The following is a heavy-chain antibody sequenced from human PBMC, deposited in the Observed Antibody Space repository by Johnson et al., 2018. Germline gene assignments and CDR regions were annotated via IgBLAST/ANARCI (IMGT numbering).Heavy chain of an antibody. D-gene: IGHD1-26*01. CDR1: GGTFSSYA. J-gene: IGHJ6*02. Sequence: QVQLVESGAEVKKPGSSVKVSCKASGGTFSSYAISWVRQAPGQGLEWMGGIIPIFGTANYAQKFLGRVTITADESTSTAYMELGSLGLEGRAVDYWARGGLGSYGGVGYYYYGMDVWGQGTTVTVSS. CDR2: IIPIFGTA. V-gene: IGHV1-69*01. CDR3: ARGGLGSYGGVGYYYYGMDV.